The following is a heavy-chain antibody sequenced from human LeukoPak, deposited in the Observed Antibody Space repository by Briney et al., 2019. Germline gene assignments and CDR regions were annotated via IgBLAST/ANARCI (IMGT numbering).Heavy chain of an antibody. CDR2: IYHSGST. J-gene: IGHJ4*02. CDR3: ARGPDSSGYYYFDY. V-gene: IGHV4-30-4*01. D-gene: IGHD3-22*01. CDR1: GGSISSGDYY. Sequence: PSQTLSLTCTVSGGSISSGDYYWSWIRQPPGKGLEWIGYIYHSGSTHFNPSLKSRVTISVDTSKNQFSLKLSSVTAADTAVYFCARGPDSSGYYYFDYWGQGTLVTVCS.